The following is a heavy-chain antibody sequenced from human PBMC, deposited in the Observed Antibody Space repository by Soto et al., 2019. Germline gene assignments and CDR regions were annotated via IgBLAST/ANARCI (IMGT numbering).Heavy chain of an antibody. Sequence: SETLSLTCTVSGFSISSYYWSWIRQPPGKGLEWIGYIYYSGSTNYNPSLKSRVTISVDTSKNQFSLKLSSVTAADTAVYYCARDIAAADAFDIWGQGTMVTVSS. CDR3: ARDIAAADAFDI. D-gene: IGHD6-13*01. CDR2: IYYSGST. CDR1: GFSISSYY. J-gene: IGHJ3*02. V-gene: IGHV4-59*01.